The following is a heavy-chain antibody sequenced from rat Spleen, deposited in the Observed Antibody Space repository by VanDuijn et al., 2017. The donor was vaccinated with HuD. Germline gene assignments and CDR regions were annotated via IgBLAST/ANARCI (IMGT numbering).Heavy chain of an antibody. CDR1: GFTFSDYY. D-gene: IGHD4-3*01. CDR2: ITYEGTGT. CDR3: ARQRNSGYYWYFDF. J-gene: IGHJ1*01. Sequence: EVQLVESGGGLVQPGRSLKLSCEASGFTFSDYYMAWVRQAPKKSLEWVASITYEGTGTYFGDYVKGRFTISRDNAKSTLYLQMNSLRSEDTATYYCARQRNSGYYWYFDFWGPGTMVTVSS. V-gene: IGHV5-22*01.